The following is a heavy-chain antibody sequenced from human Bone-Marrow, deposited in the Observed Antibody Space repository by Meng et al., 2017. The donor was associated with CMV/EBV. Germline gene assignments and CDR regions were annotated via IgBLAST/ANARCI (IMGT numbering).Heavy chain of an antibody. CDR2: VKFDGNT. CDR1: GFSFSING. Sequence: GGSLRLSCAASGFSFSINGMHWVRQAPGKGLEWLGFVKFDGNTYYADSAKGRFTISKDNSKATLYLQVGSLRTEDTAIYYCAKDGGQPSTMYFSFDVWGEGTMVTVAS. D-gene: IGHD3-10*02. V-gene: IGHV3-30*02. CDR3: AKDGGQPSTMYFSFDV. J-gene: IGHJ3*01.